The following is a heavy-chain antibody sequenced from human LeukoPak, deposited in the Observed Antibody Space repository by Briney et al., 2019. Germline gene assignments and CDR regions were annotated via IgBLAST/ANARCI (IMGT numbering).Heavy chain of an antibody. CDR1: GFTFSSYA. CDR3: AKMEGYYFGSGSYSLDY. J-gene: IGHJ4*02. D-gene: IGHD3-10*01. Sequence: PGGSLRLSCAASGFTFSSYAMSWVRQAPGKGLEWVSAISGSGGSTYYADSVKGRFTISRDNSKNTLYLQMNSLRAEDTAVYYCAKMEGYYFGSGSYSLDYWGQGTLVTVSS. CDR2: ISGSGGST. V-gene: IGHV3-23*01.